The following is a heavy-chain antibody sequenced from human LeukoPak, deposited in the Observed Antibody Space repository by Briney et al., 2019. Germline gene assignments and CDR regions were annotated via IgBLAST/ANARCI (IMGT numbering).Heavy chain of an antibody. J-gene: IGHJ5*02. CDR2: ISGSGGST. V-gene: IGHV3-23*01. D-gene: IGHD4/OR15-4a*01. CDR3: ASGDYGNWFDP. CDR1: GFTFSGYA. Sequence: PGGSLRLSCAASGFTFSGYAMSWVRQAPGKGLEWVSAISGSGGSTYYADSVKGRFTISRDNSKNMLYLQMNSLRAEDTAVYYCASGDYGNWFDPWGQGTLVTVSS.